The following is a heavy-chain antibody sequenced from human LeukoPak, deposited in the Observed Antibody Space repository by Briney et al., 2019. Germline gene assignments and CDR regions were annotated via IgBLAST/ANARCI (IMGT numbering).Heavy chain of an antibody. J-gene: IGHJ4*02. D-gene: IGHD3-10*01. CDR2: IIPIFGTA. CDR1: GGTFSSYA. Sequence: VKVSCKASGGTFSSYAISWVRQAPGQGLEWMGGIIPIFGTANYAQKFQGRVTITADESTSTAYMELSSLRSEDTAVYYCARDDYYGSGTQPCFDYWGQGTLVTVSS. CDR3: ARDDYYGSGTQPCFDY. V-gene: IGHV1-69*13.